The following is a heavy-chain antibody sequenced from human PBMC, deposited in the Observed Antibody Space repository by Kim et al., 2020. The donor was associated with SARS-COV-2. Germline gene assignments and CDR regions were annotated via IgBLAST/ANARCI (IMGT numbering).Heavy chain of an antibody. CDR2: INHSGST. CDR1: GGSFSGYY. CDR3: ARGPRWQQLAQ. J-gene: IGHJ4*02. Sequence: SETLSLTCAVYGGSFSGYYWSWIRQPPGKGLEWIGEINHSGSTNYNPSLKSRVTISVDTSKNQFSLKLSSVTAADTAVYYCARGPRWQQLAQWGQGTLVTVSS. D-gene: IGHD6-13*01. V-gene: IGHV4-34*01.